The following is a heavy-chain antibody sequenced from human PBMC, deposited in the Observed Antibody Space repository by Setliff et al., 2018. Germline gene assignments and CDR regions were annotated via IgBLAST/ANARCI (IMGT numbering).Heavy chain of an antibody. Sequence: KTSETLSLTCTVSGGSISEPNYYWSWIRQPVGKGLEWIGHIYTRGSTNYNPSLRTRVSISVDTSKNHFSLRLSSVTAADTAVYYCARHKVIKKEFIRLTWFDPWGQGTPVTVSS. CDR3: ARHKVIKKEFIRLTWFDP. CDR2: IYTRGST. J-gene: IGHJ5*02. CDR1: GGSISEPNYY. V-gene: IGHV4-61*09. D-gene: IGHD3-10*01.